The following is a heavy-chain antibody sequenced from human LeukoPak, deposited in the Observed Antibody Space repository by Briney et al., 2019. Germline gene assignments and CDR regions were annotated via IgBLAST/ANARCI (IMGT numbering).Heavy chain of an antibody. D-gene: IGHD2-15*01. CDR3: AKAPVTSCRGAFCYPFDS. Sequence: GGSLRLSCTVSGFSLSSYAMSWVRRAPGKGLEWVSATSSSDDGKYHADSVRGRFTISRDNSRNTMYLQMNSLRAEDAAVYYCAKAPVTSCRGAFCYPFDSWGQGTLVTVSS. J-gene: IGHJ4*02. CDR1: GFSLSSYA. V-gene: IGHV3-23*01. CDR2: TSSSDDGK.